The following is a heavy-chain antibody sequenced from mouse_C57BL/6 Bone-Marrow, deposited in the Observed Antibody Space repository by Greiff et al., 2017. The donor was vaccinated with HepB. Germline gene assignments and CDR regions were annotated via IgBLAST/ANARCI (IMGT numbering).Heavy chain of an antibody. CDR2: ILPSIGRT. Sequence: QVQLQQSGSELRSPGSSVKLSCKDFDSEVFPIAYMSWVRQKPGHGFEWIGGILPSIGRTIYGEKFEDKATLDADTLSNTAYLELNSLTSEDSAIYYCAIIYYYGSSSSRFDYWGQGTTLTVSS. V-gene: IGHV15-2*01. J-gene: IGHJ2*01. CDR3: AIIYYYGSSSSRFDY. CDR1: DSEVFPIAY. D-gene: IGHD1-1*01.